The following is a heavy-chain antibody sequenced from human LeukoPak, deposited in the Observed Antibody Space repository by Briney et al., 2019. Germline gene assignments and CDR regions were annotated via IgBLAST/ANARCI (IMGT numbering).Heavy chain of an antibody. D-gene: IGHD5-12*01. J-gene: IGHJ4*02. CDR2: INPSGGST. CDR3: ARVGYSGTSVYY. V-gene: IGHV1-46*01. CDR1: GYTFTSSY. Sequence: ASVKVSCKASGYTFTSSYMHWVRQAPGQGLEWMGIINPSGGSTSYAQKFQGRVTMTRDMSTSTVYMELSSLRSEDTAVYYCARVGYSGTSVYYWGQGTLVTVSS.